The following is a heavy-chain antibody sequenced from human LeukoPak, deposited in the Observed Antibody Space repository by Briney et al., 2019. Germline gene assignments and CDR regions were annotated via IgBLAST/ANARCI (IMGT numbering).Heavy chain of an antibody. Sequence: GGSLRLSCSASGFTFSSFAMNWVRQAPGKGLEWVSSISPGGDETYYADSVEGRFTISRDNSKNTLSLQMNSLRAEDTAVYYCAKQYIVTTWYWFGSWGQGTLVTVSS. V-gene: IGHV3-23*01. CDR2: ISPGGDET. D-gene: IGHD4-17*01. CDR1: GFTFSSFA. J-gene: IGHJ5*01. CDR3: AKQYIVTTWYWFGS.